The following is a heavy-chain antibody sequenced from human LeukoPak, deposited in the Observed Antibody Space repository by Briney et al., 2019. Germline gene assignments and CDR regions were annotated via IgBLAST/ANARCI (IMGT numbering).Heavy chain of an antibody. Sequence: PGRSLRLSCAASGFTFDDYAMHWVRQAPGKGLEWVSGLSWNSGDIGYADSVKGRFTISRDNAKNSLYLQMNSLRAEDTALYYCVKDVGQQQGHFHYWGQGTLVTVSS. D-gene: IGHD6-13*01. V-gene: IGHV3-9*01. J-gene: IGHJ4*02. CDR3: VKDVGQQQGHFHY. CDR1: GFTFDDYA. CDR2: LSWNSGDI.